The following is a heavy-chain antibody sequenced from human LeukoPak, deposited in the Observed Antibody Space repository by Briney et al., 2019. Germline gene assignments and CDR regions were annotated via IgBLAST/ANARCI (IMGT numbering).Heavy chain of an antibody. CDR1: GGTFSSYA. J-gene: IGHJ4*02. V-gene: IGHV1-69*05. CDR2: IIPIFGTA. Sequence: SVKVSCKASGGTFSSYAISWVRQAPGQGLEWMGGIIPIFGTANYAQKFQGRVTITTDESTSTAYMELSSLRSEDTAVYYCARDITVTSPADFDYWGQGTLVTVSS. CDR3: ARDITVTSPADFDY. D-gene: IGHD4-11*01.